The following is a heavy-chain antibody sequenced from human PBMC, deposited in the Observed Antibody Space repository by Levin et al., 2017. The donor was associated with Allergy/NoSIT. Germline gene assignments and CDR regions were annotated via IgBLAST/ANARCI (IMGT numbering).Heavy chain of an antibody. CDR1: GFTFSSYG. J-gene: IGHJ4*02. D-gene: IGHD3-10*01. Sequence: PGGSLRLSCAASGFTFSSYGMHWVRQAPGKGLEWVAVIWYDGSNKYYADSVKGRFTISRDNSKNTLYLQMNSLRAEDTAVYYCARDFARYYYGSGSYGRWGQGTLVTVSS. CDR3: ARDFARYYYGSGSYGR. V-gene: IGHV3-33*01. CDR2: IWYDGSNK.